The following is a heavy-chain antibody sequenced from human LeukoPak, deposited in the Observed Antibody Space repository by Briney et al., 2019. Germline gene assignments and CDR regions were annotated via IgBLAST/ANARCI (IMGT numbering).Heavy chain of an antibody. J-gene: IGHJ6*03. CDR1: GFTFSSYA. CDR2: ITYDGSNK. Sequence: GRPLRLSCAASGFTFSSYAMHWVRQAPGKGLEWVAFITYDGSNKYYADSVKGRFTISRDNSKNTLYLQMNSLRAEDTALYYYARGSRAIVSTKFARGRYMDVWGKGTTVTVSS. D-gene: IGHD5/OR15-5a*01. V-gene: IGHV3-30*04. CDR3: ARGSRAIVSTKFARGRYMDV.